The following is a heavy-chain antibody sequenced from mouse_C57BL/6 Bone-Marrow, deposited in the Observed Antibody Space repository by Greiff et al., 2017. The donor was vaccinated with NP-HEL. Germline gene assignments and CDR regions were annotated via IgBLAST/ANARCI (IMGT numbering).Heavy chain of an antibody. CDR2: IYPGNSDT. V-gene: IGHV1-5*01. D-gene: IGHD1-1*01. Sequence: VQLQQSGTVLARPGASVKMSCKTSGYTFTSYWMHWVKQRPGQGLEWIGAIYPGNSDTSYNQKFKGKAKLTAVTSASTAYMELSSLTNEDSAVYYCTRLITTVVANFDYWGQGTTLTVSS. CDR3: TRLITTVVANFDY. CDR1: GYTFTSYW. J-gene: IGHJ2*01.